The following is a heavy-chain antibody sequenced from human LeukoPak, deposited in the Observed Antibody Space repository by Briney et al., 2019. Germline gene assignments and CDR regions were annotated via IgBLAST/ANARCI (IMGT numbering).Heavy chain of an antibody. CDR3: ARVGTYYYDSSAQYVDFFDY. Sequence: ASVKVSCKASGYTFNSYGISWVRQAPGQGLEWMGWISAYNGNTNYAQKLQGRVTMTTDTSTSTAYMELRSLRSDDTAVYYCARVGTYYYDSSAQYVDFFDYWGQGTLVTVSS. J-gene: IGHJ4*02. CDR1: GYTFNSYG. CDR2: ISAYNGNT. D-gene: IGHD3-22*01. V-gene: IGHV1-18*01.